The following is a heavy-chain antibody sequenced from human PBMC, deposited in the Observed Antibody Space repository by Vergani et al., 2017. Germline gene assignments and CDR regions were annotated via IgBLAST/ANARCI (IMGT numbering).Heavy chain of an antibody. CDR1: GGSISSSNW. Sequence: QVQLQESGPGLVKPSGTLSLTCAVSGGSISSSNWWSWVRQPPGKGLEWIGEIYHSGSTNYNPSLKSRVTISVDKTKNQFSLKLSSVTAADTAVYYWAREMIAVAGDRNYMDVWGKGTTVTVSS. CDR2: IYHSGST. V-gene: IGHV4-4*02. CDR3: AREMIAVAGDRNYMDV. D-gene: IGHD6-19*01. J-gene: IGHJ6*03.